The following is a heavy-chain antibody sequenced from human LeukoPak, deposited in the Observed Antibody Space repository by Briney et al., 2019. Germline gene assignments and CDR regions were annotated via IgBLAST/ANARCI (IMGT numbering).Heavy chain of an antibody. V-gene: IGHV3-23*01. Sequence: GGSLRLSCAASGLTFTSYVMTWVRQAPEKGLEWVSAVTSGGSTFYADSVKGRFTISRDNSKNTLYLQMNSLRAEDTAVYYCANYLRQLPFDYWGQGTLVTVSS. CDR1: GLTFTSYV. CDR2: VTSGGST. J-gene: IGHJ4*02. CDR3: ANYLRQLPFDY. D-gene: IGHD2-2*01.